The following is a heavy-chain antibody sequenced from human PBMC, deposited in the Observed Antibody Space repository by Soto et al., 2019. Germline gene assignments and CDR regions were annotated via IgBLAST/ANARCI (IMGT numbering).Heavy chain of an antibody. Sequence: QVQLEESGGGVVQPGTSLRISCVASGFTFSSYGMHWVRQAPGKGLEWVAVIPNTENKKYYADSVKGRFTISRDNSQNTLFLQMDSLMSEDTAVYYCAMTVGGRVRGALDIWGQGTMVTVS. J-gene: IGHJ3*02. CDR1: GFTFSSYG. V-gene: IGHV3-30-3*01. D-gene: IGHD3-22*01. CDR3: AMTVGGRVRGALDI. CDR2: IPNTENKK.